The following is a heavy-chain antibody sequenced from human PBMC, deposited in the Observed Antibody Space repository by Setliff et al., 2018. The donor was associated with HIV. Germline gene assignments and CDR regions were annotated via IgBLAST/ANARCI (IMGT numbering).Heavy chain of an antibody. V-gene: IGHV4-34*01. CDR2: INHSGST. CDR3: ARLLRSGYSTTWYEGGAAWWFDA. D-gene: IGHD6-13*01. J-gene: IGHJ5*02. CDR1: GGSFSGSY. Sequence: SETLSLTCAVYGGSFSGSYWSWIRQPPGKGLEWIGEINHSGSTNYNPSLKSRVTISVDMSKNQFSLDLSSVTAADTAVYYCARLLRSGYSTTWYEGGAAWWFDAWGQGTLVTVSS.